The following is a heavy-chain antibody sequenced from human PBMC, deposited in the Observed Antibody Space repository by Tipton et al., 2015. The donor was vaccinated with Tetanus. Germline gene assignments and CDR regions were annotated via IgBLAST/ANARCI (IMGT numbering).Heavy chain of an antibody. V-gene: IGHV3-33*01. J-gene: IGHJ4*02. CDR2: SWYDGTDK. CDR1: GFIFSSYG. D-gene: IGHD2-15*01. Sequence: SLRLSCAASGFIFSSYGIHWVRQAPGEGLEWVAVSWYDGTDKYYADSVKGRFTISRDNSKNTLYLQMNSLRAEDTAVYYCAREADCSGGSCFSGGFDNWGQGTQVTVSS. CDR3: AREADCSGGSCFSGGFDN.